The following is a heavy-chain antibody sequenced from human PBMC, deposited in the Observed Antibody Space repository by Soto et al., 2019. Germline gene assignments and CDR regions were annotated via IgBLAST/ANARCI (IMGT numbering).Heavy chain of an antibody. D-gene: IGHD2-21*02. V-gene: IGHV4-4*07. CDR1: GGSISSYF. CDR2: IYTSGST. Sequence: SETLSLTCTVSGGSISSYFCSWIRQPGGKGLEWIGRIYTSGSTNYNPSLKSRVTMSVDTSKNQFSLKLSSVTAADTAVYYCARESTVVTLRTFDIWAQGPMVTVSS. CDR3: ARESTVVTLRTFDI. J-gene: IGHJ3*02.